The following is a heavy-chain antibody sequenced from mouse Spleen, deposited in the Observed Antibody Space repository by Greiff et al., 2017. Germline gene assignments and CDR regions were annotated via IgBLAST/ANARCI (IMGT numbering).Heavy chain of an antibody. CDR1: GYTFTSYY. CDR3: ARDYGYFDY. J-gene: IGHJ2*01. Sequence: VQLQQSGPELVKPGASVRISCKASGYTFTSYYIHWVKQRPGQGLEWIGWIYPGNVNTKYNEKFKGKATLTADKSSSTAYMQLSSLTSEDSAVYFCARDYGYFDYWGQGTTLTVSS. V-gene: IGHV1S56*01. CDR2: IYPGNVNT. D-gene: IGHD1-1*02.